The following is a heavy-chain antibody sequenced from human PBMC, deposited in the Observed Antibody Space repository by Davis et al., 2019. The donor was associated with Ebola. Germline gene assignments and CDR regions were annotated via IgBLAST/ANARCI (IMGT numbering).Heavy chain of an antibody. CDR1: GGSISSYY. CDR3: ARNNPQRGGPYYYYYYGMDV. CDR2: IYTSGST. Sequence: PSETLSLTCTVSGGSISSYYWSWIRQPAGKGLEWIGRIYTSGSTNYNPSLKSRVTMSVDTSKNQFSLKLSSVTAAETAVYYCARNNPQRGGPYYYYYYGMDVWGQGTTVTVSS. V-gene: IGHV4-4*07. D-gene: IGHD3-10*01. J-gene: IGHJ6*02.